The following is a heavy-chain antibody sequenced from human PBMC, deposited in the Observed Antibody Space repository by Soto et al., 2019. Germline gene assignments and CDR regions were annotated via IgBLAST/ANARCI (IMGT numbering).Heavy chain of an antibody. Sequence: QVQLQESGPGLVKPSETLSLTCTVSGSSISSYYWSWIRQPPGKGLEWIGYIYYSGSTNYNPSLKSRVTISVDTSKNQFSLKLSSVTAADTAVYYCARASAEGYYYYYGMDVWGQGTTVTVSS. J-gene: IGHJ6*02. D-gene: IGHD6-19*01. CDR3: ARASAEGYYYYYGMDV. CDR2: IYYSGST. CDR1: GSSISSYY. V-gene: IGHV4-59*01.